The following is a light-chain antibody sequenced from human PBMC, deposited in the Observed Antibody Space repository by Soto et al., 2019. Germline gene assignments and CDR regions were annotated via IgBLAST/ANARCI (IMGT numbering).Light chain of an antibody. CDR2: EVS. CDR1: QTILHSDGNTY. CDR3: QQYGTSEIT. Sequence: DLVLTQTPLSLSVTPGQPASISCESSQTILHSDGNTYLYWYLQKAGQPPQLLIYEVSKRFSGVPDRFSGSGSGTDFTLTISRLETEDFAVFYCQQYGTSEITFGQGTRLEIK. V-gene: IGKV2D-29*01. J-gene: IGKJ5*01.